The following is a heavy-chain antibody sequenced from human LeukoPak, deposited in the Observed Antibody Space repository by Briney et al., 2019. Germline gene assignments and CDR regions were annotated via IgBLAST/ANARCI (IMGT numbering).Heavy chain of an antibody. CDR1: GGSISSSSYY. CDR2: IYYSGST. D-gene: IGHD5-18*01. J-gene: IGHJ4*02. V-gene: IGHV4-39*01. Sequence: SETLSLTCTVSGGSISSSSYYWGWIRQPPGKGLEWIGSIYYSGSTYYNPSLKSRVTISVDTSKNQFSLKLSSVTAADTAVYYCARQDAGYSYGLVWGQGTLVTVSS. CDR3: ARQDAGYSYGLV.